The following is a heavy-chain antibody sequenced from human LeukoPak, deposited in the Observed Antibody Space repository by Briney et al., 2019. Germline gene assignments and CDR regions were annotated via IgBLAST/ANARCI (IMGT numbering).Heavy chain of an antibody. Sequence: SVKVSCKASGGTFSSYAISWVRQAPGQGLEWMGRIIPIFGIANYAQKFQGRGTITADKSTSTAYMELSSLRSEDTAVYYCAITGGYSSGYYFDYWGQGTLVTVSS. J-gene: IGHJ4*02. CDR2: IIPIFGIA. CDR1: GGTFSSYA. CDR3: AITGGYSSGYYFDY. D-gene: IGHD3-22*01. V-gene: IGHV1-69*04.